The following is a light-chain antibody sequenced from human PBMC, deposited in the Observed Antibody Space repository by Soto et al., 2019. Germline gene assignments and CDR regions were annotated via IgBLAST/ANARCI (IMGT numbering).Light chain of an antibody. Sequence: QSALTQSPSASGSPGQSVTISCTGTSSDVGGYNYVSWYQQYPGKVPKLMVYEVNKRPSGVPDRFSGSKSGNTASLTVSGLQAEDEADYYCTSYAGGNNVFGTGTQLTVL. CDR1: SSDVGGYNY. J-gene: IGLJ1*01. V-gene: IGLV2-8*01. CDR2: EVN. CDR3: TSYAGGNNV.